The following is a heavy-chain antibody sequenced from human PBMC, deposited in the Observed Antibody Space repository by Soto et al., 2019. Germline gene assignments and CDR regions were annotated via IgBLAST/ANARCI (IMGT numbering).Heavy chain of an antibody. CDR3: ARDGYCTNGVCYTVFDY. V-gene: IGHV4-30-4*01. Sequence: QVQLQESGPGLVKPSQTLSLTCTVSGGSISSGDYYWSWIRQPPGKGLEWIGYIFYSGTTYYNPSLKSRVTISVDTSKHQFSLKLSSVTAADTAVYYCARDGYCTNGVCYTVFDYWGQGTLVTVSS. D-gene: IGHD2-8*01. J-gene: IGHJ4*02. CDR1: GGSISSGDYY. CDR2: IFYSGTT.